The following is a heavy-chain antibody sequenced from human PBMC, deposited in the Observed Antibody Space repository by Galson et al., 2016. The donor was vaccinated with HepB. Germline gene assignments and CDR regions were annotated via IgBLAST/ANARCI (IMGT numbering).Heavy chain of an antibody. CDR2: IKQEGGER. V-gene: IGHV3-7*01. CDR1: GFIFSSYW. J-gene: IGHJ6*01. Sequence: SLRLSCAASGFIFSSYWMTWVRQAPGKGLEWVANIKQEGGERSYVDSVKGRFTISRDNAKNSLYLQMNRLRVEDTAVYFCAREHIVRMREEGGMDVWGEGTTVTVSS. CDR3: AREHIVRMREEGGMDV. D-gene: IGHD2-21*01.